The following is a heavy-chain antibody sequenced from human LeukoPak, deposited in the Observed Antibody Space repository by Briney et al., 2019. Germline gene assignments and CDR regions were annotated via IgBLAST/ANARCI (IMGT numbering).Heavy chain of an antibody. Sequence: PAGTLSLTCGVSGGSISNTNWWSWVRQPPGQGLEWIGEISLTGLTHYNPSLESRVTVSLDKSKNQLSLNLTSVTAADTAVYYCSRENGAFSPFGYWGQGTLVTVLS. CDR3: SRENGAFSPFGY. CDR2: ISLTGLT. V-gene: IGHV4-4*02. D-gene: IGHD2-8*01. J-gene: IGHJ4*02. CDR1: GGSISNTNW.